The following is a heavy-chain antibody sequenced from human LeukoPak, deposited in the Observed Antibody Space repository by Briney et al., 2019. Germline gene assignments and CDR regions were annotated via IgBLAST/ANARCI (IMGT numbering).Heavy chain of an antibody. CDR2: INPNSGGT. J-gene: IGHJ2*01. V-gene: IGHV1-2*04. CDR1: GYTFTGYY. CDR3: ARGSTVTGGYFWYFDL. D-gene: IGHD4-17*01. Sequence: ASVKASCKASGYTFTGYYMHWVRQAPGQGLEWMGWINPNSGGTNYAQKFQGWVTMTRDTSISTAYMELSRLRSDDTAVYYCARGSTVTGGYFWYFDLWGRGTLVTVSS.